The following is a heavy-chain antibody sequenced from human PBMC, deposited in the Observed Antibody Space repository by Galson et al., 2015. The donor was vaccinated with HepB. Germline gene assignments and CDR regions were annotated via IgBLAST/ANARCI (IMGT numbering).Heavy chain of an antibody. J-gene: IGHJ4*02. D-gene: IGHD3-10*01. CDR2: IKQDGSEK. V-gene: IGHV3-7*05. CDR1: GFIFSNSW. Sequence: LRLSCAASGFIFSNSWMSWVRQAPGKGLEWVANIKQDGSEKHYVDSVKGRFTISRDNARDSLYLQMNSLRAEDTALYYCAMGVRTRGVDYWGQGTLVTVSS. CDR3: AMGVRTRGVDY.